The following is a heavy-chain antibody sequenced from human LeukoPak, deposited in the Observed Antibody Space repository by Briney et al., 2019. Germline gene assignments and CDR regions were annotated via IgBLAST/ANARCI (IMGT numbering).Heavy chain of an antibody. CDR1: GFTFSTYN. CDR3: ARDQIGSFGYYMDV. D-gene: IGHD3-3*01. CDR2: IKQDGSEK. Sequence: PGGSLRLSCAASGFTFSTYNMNWVRQAPGKGLEWVANIKQDGSEKHYVDSVKGRFTISRDNAKNSLYLQMNSLRAEDTAVYYCARDQIGSFGYYMDVWGKGTTVTVSS. J-gene: IGHJ6*03. V-gene: IGHV3-7*01.